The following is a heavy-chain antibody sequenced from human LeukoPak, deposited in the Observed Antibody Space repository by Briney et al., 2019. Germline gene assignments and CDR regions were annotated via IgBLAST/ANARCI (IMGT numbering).Heavy chain of an antibody. CDR2: ISSSGSTI. Sequence: GGSLRLSCAASGFTFSSYEMNWVRQAPGKGLEWLSYISSSGSTIYYADSVKGRFTISRDNAKNSLYLQMNSLRAEDTAVYYCARDQYSGYAADVDWFDPWGQGTLVTVSS. D-gene: IGHD5-12*01. CDR3: ARDQYSGYAADVDWFDP. CDR1: GFTFSSYE. J-gene: IGHJ5*02. V-gene: IGHV3-48*03.